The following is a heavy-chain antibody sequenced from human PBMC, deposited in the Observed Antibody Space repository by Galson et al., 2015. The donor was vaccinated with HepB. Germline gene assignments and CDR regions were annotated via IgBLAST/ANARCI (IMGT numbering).Heavy chain of an antibody. CDR1: EFTFSSSA. CDR3: ARVAWGDTALDPFDY. D-gene: IGHD5-18*01. V-gene: IGHV3-23*01. J-gene: IGHJ4*02. CDR2: ISGSGGST. Sequence: SLRLSCAASEFTFSSSAMSWVRQAPGKGLEWVSGISGSGGSTYYADSMKGRFTISRDNSKNTLYLQMSSLRAEDTAEYYCARVAWGDTALDPFDYWGQGALVTVSS.